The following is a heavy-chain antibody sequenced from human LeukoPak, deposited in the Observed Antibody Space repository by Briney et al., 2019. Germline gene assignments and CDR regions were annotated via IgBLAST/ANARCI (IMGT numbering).Heavy chain of an antibody. D-gene: IGHD6-13*01. CDR2: FYHSGNT. CDR1: HYSISSGYY. CDR3: ARQDSKGSSWSFDY. Sequence: SETLSLTCNVSHYSISSGYYWGWIRQPPGKGLEWIGSFYHSGNTYYNPSLKSRVTISVDTSKNQFSLKLSSVTAADTAVYYCARQDSKGSSWSFDYWGQGTLVTVSS. V-gene: IGHV4-38-2*02. J-gene: IGHJ4*02.